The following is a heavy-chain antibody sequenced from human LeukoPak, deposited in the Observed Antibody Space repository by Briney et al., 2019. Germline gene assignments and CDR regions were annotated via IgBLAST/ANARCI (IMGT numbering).Heavy chain of an antibody. CDR3: ARIGSTGYYPFYYYYMDV. J-gene: IGHJ6*03. V-gene: IGHV3-11*01. CDR1: GFTFSDYY. CDR2: ISSSGRTI. Sequence: GGSLRLSCAASGFTFSDYYMSWIRQAPGKGLEWVSYISSSGRTIYYADSVKGRFTIFRDNAKNSLSLQMNSLRAEDTAMYYCARIGSTGYYPFYYYYMDVWGKGTTVTVSS. D-gene: IGHD3-9*01.